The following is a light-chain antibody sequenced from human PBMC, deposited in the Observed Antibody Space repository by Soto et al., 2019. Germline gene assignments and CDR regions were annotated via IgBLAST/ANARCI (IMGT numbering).Light chain of an antibody. J-gene: IGLJ2*01. CDR1: SSDVGGYNF. CDR3: CSYAGTSAVV. V-gene: IGLV2-11*01. CDR2: DVT. Sequence: QSALTQPRSVSGSPGQSVTVSCTGTSSDVGGYNFVSWFQQHPGKAPKLIIYDVTERPSGVPDRFSGSKSGNTASLTISGLQAEDEADYYCCSYAGTSAVVFGGGTKLTVL.